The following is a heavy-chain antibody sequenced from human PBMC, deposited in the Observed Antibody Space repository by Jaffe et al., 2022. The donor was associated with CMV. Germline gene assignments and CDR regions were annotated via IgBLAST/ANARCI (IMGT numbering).Heavy chain of an antibody. CDR2: IWYDGSNK. CDR3: ARDSLIGGSGSVPAFDY. J-gene: IGHJ4*02. D-gene: IGHD3-16*01. CDR1: GFTFSSYG. Sequence: QVQLVESGGGVVQPGRSLRLSCAASGFTFSSYGMHWVRQAPGKGLEWVAVIWYDGSNKYYADSVKGRFTISRDNSKNTLYLQMNSLRAEDTAVYYCARDSLIGGSGSVPAFDYWGQGTLVTVSS. V-gene: IGHV3-33*08.